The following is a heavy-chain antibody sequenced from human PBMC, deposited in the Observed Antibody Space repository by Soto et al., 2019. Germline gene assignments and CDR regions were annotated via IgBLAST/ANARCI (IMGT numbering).Heavy chain of an antibody. Sequence: SLRLSCAASGFTFQDFAMHWVRQPPGKGLEWVSGISWNGDTIGYADSVEGRFTISRDNAKNSLYLQINSLRAEDTAFYYCAKDPHYFDASGFHLQHWGQGTLVTVSS. CDR1: GFTFQDFA. J-gene: IGHJ1*01. D-gene: IGHD3-22*01. CDR2: ISWNGDTI. V-gene: IGHV3-9*01. CDR3: AKDPHYFDASGFHLQH.